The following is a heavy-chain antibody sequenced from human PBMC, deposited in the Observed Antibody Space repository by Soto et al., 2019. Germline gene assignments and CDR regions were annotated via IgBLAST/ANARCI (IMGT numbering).Heavy chain of an antibody. Sequence: QVQLVQSGAEVKKPGASVKVSCKASGYTFTSYGISWVRQAPGQGLEWMGWISAYNGNTNYAQKLQGRVTMTTDTAASTAYMELRSLRADDTAVYYCVVAAQPYYFDCWGQGTLVTVSS. CDR2: ISAYNGNT. CDR1: GYTFTSYG. CDR3: VVAAQPYYFDC. D-gene: IGHD2-15*01. J-gene: IGHJ4*02. V-gene: IGHV1-18*01.